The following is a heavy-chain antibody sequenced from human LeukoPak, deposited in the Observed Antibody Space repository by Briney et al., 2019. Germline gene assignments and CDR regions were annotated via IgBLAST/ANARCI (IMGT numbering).Heavy chain of an antibody. V-gene: IGHV4-61*05. CDR2: IYYSVST. CDR1: GGSISSSSYY. D-gene: IGHD2-2*01. CDR3: ARRQHRRGYNWFDP. Sequence: SETLSLTCTVSGGSISSSSYYWGWIRQPPGKGLEWIGYIYYSVSTNYNPSLKSRVTISLDTSKNQFSLKLSSVTAADTAVYYCARRQHRRGYNWFDPWGQGTLVTVSS. J-gene: IGHJ5*02.